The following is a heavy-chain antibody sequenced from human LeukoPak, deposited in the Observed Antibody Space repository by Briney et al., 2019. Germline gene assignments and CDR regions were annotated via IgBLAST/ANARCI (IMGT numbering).Heavy chain of an antibody. D-gene: IGHD6-13*01. J-gene: IGHJ4*02. CDR2: ISSSSSYM. Sequence: GGSLRLSCAASGFTFTSSAMNWVRQAPGKGLEWVSSISSSSSYMYYADSVKGRFTISRDNAKNSLYLQMNSLRAEDTAVYYCASAGLVYSSGWYLETPFDYWGQGTLVTVSS. CDR3: ASAGLVYSSGWYLETPFDY. V-gene: IGHV3-21*01. CDR1: GFTFTSSA.